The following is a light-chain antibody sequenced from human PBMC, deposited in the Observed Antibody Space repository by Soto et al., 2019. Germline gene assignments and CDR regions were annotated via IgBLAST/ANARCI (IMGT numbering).Light chain of an antibody. Sequence: EIVLTQSPGTLSFSPGERATLTCRASQSVSSCYLAWFQQKPGQAPRLLIYGASSRATGIPDRFSGSGSGTDFTLTISRLEPEDFAVYYCQQYGNAPFTFGPGTKVDIK. CDR3: QQYGNAPFT. J-gene: IGKJ3*01. CDR1: QSVSSCY. V-gene: IGKV3-20*01. CDR2: GAS.